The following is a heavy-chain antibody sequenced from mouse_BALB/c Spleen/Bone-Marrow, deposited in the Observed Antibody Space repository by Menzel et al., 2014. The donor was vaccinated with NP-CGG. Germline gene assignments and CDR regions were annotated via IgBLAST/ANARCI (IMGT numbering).Heavy chain of an antibody. Sequence: VQLQQSGAELVRPGTSVKVSCKASGYAFTNYWIEWLKQRPGQGLEWIGVINPGSGGINYNEKFKGKATLTADKSSSTDYMQLSSQEPDDSAGYSRARELVRGMDYWGQG. CDR2: INPGSGGI. CDR3: ARELVRGMDY. V-gene: IGHV1-54*01. D-gene: IGHD1-1*01. J-gene: IGHJ4*01. CDR1: GYAFTNYW.